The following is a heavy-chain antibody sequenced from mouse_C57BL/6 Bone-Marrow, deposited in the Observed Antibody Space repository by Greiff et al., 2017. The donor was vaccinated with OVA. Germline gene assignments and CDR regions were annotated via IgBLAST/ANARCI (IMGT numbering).Heavy chain of an antibody. J-gene: IGHJ4*01. CDR1: GYTFTSYW. V-gene: IGHV1-69*01. Sequence: QVQLQQPGAELVMPGASVKLSCKASGYTFTSYWMHWVKQRPGQGLEWIGEIDPSDSYTNYNQKFKGKSTLTVDKSYSTAYMQLSSLTSEASAVYYFAREGLGYALDYWGQGTSVTVSS. CDR3: AREGLGYALDY. CDR2: IDPSDSYT. D-gene: IGHD3-3*01.